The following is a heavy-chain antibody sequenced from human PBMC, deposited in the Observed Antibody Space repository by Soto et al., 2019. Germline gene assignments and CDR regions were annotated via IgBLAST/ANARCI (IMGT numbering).Heavy chain of an antibody. CDR2: ISAYNGNT. Sequence: ASVKVSCKASGYTFTSYGISWVRQAPGQGLEWMGWISAYNGNTNYAQKLQGRVTMTTDTSTSTAYMELRSLRSDDTAVYYCAREWEYYYGSGSPYYYGMDVWGQGTTVTVSS. CDR3: AREWEYYYGSGSPYYYGMDV. V-gene: IGHV1-18*01. D-gene: IGHD3-10*01. CDR1: GYTFTSYG. J-gene: IGHJ6*02.